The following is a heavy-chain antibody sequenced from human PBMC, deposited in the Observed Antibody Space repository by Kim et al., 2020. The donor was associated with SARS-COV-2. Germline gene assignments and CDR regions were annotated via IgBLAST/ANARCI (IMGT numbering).Heavy chain of an antibody. CDR2: IYYSGST. D-gene: IGHD1-26*01. CDR3: AREYSGSPYYYYYMDV. J-gene: IGHJ6*03. Sequence: SETLSLTCTVSGGSISSGDYYWSWIRQPPGKGLEWIGYIYYSGSTYYNPSLKSRVTISVDTSKNQFSLKLSSVTAADTAVYYCAREYSGSPYYYYYMDVWGKGTTVTVSS. CDR1: GGSISSGDYY. V-gene: IGHV4-30-4*01.